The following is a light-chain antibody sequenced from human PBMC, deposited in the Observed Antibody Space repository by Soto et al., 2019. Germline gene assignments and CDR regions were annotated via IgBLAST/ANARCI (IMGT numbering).Light chain of an antibody. Sequence: EIVLTQSPGTLSLSPGERATLSCRASQSVFNNHIGWYQQKPGQAPRRLIFGASFRATGIPDGFSGSGSGTDFTLTISRLEPEDFAVYYCRQYGSSPTTFGQGTKVDIK. CDR3: RQYGSSPTT. CDR1: QSVFNNH. CDR2: GAS. V-gene: IGKV3-20*01. J-gene: IGKJ1*01.